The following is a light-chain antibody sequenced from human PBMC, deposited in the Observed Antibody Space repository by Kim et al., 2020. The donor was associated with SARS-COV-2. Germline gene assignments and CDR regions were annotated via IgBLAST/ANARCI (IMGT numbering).Light chain of an antibody. Sequence: GDRVTIACRASQDISNHLAWYQQKPGKAPELLIYAASTLKPGVPSRFSGSGSGTEFTLTISSLQPEVFATYSCQQLNTFPRTFGQGTKVDIK. CDR1: QDISNH. V-gene: IGKV1-9*01. CDR3: QQLNTFPRT. J-gene: IGKJ1*01. CDR2: AAS.